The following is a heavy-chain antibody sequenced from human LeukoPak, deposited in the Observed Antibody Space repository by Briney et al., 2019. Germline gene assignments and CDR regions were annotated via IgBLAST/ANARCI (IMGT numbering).Heavy chain of an antibody. D-gene: IGHD5-24*01. CDR1: GFTFSSYS. CDR2: ISSSSSYI. CDR3: ARDGEMATIGWFDP. Sequence: PGGSLRLSCAASGFTFSSYSMNWVRQAPGKGREWDSSISSSSSYIYYADSVKGRFTISRDNAKNSLYLQMNSLRAEDTAVYYCARDGEMATIGWFDPWGQGTLVTVSS. J-gene: IGHJ5*02. V-gene: IGHV3-21*01.